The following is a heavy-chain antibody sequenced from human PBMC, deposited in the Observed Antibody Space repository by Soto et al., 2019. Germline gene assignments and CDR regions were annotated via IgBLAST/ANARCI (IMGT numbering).Heavy chain of an antibody. D-gene: IGHD2-2*01. V-gene: IGHV3-74*01. J-gene: IGHJ4*02. CDR1: GFTFSSDW. CDR2: INTDGSGT. Sequence: GGSLRISCAASGFTFSSDWMHWVRQAPGKGLVWVSRINTDGSGTSYADSVKGRFTISRDNAKNTLYLQMNSLRAEDTAVYYCTSGPPMYCSSSSCYASPFDYWGQGTLVTVSS. CDR3: TSGPPMYCSSSSCYASPFDY.